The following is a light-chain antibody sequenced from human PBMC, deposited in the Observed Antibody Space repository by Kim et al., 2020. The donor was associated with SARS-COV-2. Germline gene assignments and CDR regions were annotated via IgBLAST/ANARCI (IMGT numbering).Light chain of an antibody. J-gene: IGLJ2*01. V-gene: IGLV3-19*01. CDR2: GKN. Sequence: VAFRQTVRITCQGDSLRSYYATWYQQKPGQAPIVVIYGKNNRPSGIPARFSGSSSGNTASLTITGTQAGDEADYYCNSRDSNDNVVFGGGTQLTVL. CDR3: NSRDSNDNVV. CDR1: SLRSYY.